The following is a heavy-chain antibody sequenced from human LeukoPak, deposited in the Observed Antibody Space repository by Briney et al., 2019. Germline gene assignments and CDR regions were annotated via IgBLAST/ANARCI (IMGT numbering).Heavy chain of an antibody. CDR1: GYTFTGYY. D-gene: IGHD6-19*01. CDR2: INPNSGGT. V-gene: IGHV1-2*02. CDR3: ARGYSSDWGLIH. Sequence: ASVKVSCKASGYTFTGYYMHWVRQAPGQGLEWMGCINPNSGGTKYAQKFQGGVTLTRDTSISIAYMELSRLRSDDTAVYYCARGYSSDWGLIHWGQGTLVTVSS. J-gene: IGHJ4*02.